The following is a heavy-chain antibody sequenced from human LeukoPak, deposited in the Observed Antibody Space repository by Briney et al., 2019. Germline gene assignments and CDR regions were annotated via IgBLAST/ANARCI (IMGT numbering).Heavy chain of an antibody. D-gene: IGHD5-18*01. V-gene: IGHV1-69*13. CDR2: IIPIFGTA. J-gene: IGHJ6*03. CDR1: GYTFTSYD. Sequence: SVKVSCKASGYTFTSYDINWVRQAPGQGLEWMGGIIPIFGTANYAQKFQGRVTITADESTSTAYMELSSLRSEDTAVYYCARVPVDTAPPVHYYYMDVWGKGTTVTVSS. CDR3: ARVPVDTAPPVHYYYMDV.